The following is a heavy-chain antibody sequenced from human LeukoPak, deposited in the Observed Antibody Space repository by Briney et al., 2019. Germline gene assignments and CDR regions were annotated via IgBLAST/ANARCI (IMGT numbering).Heavy chain of an antibody. D-gene: IGHD3-9*01. J-gene: IGHJ4*02. CDR3: ARLRGFYFDWLFDY. Sequence: SETLSLTCTVSGGSISSSSYYWGWLRQPPGKGLEWIGYIYYSGSTNYNPSLKSRVTISVDTSKNQFSLKLSSVTAADTAVYYCARLRGFYFDWLFDYWGQGTLVTVSS. V-gene: IGHV4-61*05. CDR2: IYYSGST. CDR1: GGSISSSSYY.